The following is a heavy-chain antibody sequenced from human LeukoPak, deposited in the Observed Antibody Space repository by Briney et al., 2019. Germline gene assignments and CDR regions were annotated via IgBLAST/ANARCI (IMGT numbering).Heavy chain of an antibody. CDR2: IYPGNFHT. V-gene: IGHV5-51*01. D-gene: IGHD6-13*01. J-gene: IGHJ4*02. CDR3: AKFHATWYGDT. Sequence: GESLKISCQGSGYNFATYWIVWVRQMPGKGLEWMGIIYPGNFHTRYSPSSQGQVTISADTSISTAYLHWSSLQSSDTAMYYCAKFHATWYGDTWGQGTLVTVSS. CDR1: GYNFATYW.